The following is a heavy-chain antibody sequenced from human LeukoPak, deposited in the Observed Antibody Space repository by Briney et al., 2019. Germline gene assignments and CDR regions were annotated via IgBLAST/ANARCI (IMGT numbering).Heavy chain of an antibody. CDR2: IYYRGST. D-gene: IGHD2-2*01. CDR3: ARGTSWDGDY. Sequence: SETLSLTCTVSGGSISSGGYYWSWIRQHPGKGLEWIGYIYYRGSTYYNPSLKSRVTIPVDTSKNQFSLKLSSVTAADTAVYYCARGTSWDGDYWGQGTLVTVSS. V-gene: IGHV4-31*03. J-gene: IGHJ4*02. CDR1: GGSISSGGYY.